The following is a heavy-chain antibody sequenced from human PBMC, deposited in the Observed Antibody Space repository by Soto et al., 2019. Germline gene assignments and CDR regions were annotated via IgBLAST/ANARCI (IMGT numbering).Heavy chain of an antibody. CDR1: GYSFTSYW. V-gene: IGHV5-10-1*01. CDR2: IDPSDSYT. Sequence: GESLKISCKGSGYSFTSYWISWVRQMPGKGLEWMGRIDPSDSYTNYSPSLQGHVTISADKSISTAYLQWSSLKASDTAMYYCARHRAFYDFWSGYSKADYWGQGTLVTVSS. J-gene: IGHJ4*02. CDR3: ARHRAFYDFWSGYSKADY. D-gene: IGHD3-3*01.